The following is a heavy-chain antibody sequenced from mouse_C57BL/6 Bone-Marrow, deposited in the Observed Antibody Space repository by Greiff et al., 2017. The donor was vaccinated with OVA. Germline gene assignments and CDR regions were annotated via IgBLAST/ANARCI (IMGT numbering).Heavy chain of an antibody. D-gene: IGHD2-1*01. CDR3: ARDGNYPWYFDD. CDR2: INPNYGTT. Sequence: EVQLQQSGPELVKPGASVKISCKASGYSFTDYNMNWVKQSNGKSLEWIGVINPNYGTTNYNQKFKGKSTLTVDKSSSTAYMQLSSLTSEDSAVYYCARDGNYPWYFDDWGQGTTLTVSS. J-gene: IGHJ2*01. CDR1: GYSFTDYN. V-gene: IGHV1-39*01.